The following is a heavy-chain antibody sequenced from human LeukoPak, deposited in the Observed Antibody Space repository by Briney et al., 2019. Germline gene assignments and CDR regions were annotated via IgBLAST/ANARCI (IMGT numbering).Heavy chain of an antibody. CDR3: ARGTIVATIFWSDP. D-gene: IGHD5-12*01. CDR1: GGSVSSGSYY. V-gene: IGHV4-61*01. Sequence: SETLSLTCTVSGGSVSSGSYYWSWIRQPPGKGLEWIGYIYYSGSTNYNPSLKSRVTISVDTSKNQFSLKLSSVTAADTAVYYCARGTIVATIFWSDPWGQGTLVTVSS. CDR2: IYYSGST. J-gene: IGHJ5*02.